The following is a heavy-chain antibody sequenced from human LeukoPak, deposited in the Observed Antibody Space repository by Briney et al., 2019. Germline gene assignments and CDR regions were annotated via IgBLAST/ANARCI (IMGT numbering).Heavy chain of an antibody. CDR1: GFTFSSYA. D-gene: IGHD6-13*01. J-gene: IGHJ4*02. V-gene: IGHV3-66*01. CDR3: RITSAGTYFDY. CDR2: IYSGGST. Sequence: GGSLRLSCAASGFTFSSYAMSWVRQAPGKGLEWVSVIYSGGSTYYADSVKGRFTISRDNSKNTLYLQMNSLRAEDTAVYYCRITSAGTYFDYWGQGTLVTVSS.